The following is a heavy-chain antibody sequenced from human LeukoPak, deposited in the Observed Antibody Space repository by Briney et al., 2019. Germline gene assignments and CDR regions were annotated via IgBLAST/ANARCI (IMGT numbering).Heavy chain of an antibody. CDR3: AEDAIRGNGIYDAFDI. Sequence: PGGSLRLSCAASGFTFGTYAMSWVRQAPGKGLEWVSTIGNTETYYADSVKGRFTISRDNRQNTVYLQMTSLRAEDTAVYFCAEDAIRGNGIYDAFDIWGQGTRVTVSS. J-gene: IGHJ3*02. CDR1: GFTFGTYA. CDR2: IGNTET. D-gene: IGHD3-10*01. V-gene: IGHV3-23*01.